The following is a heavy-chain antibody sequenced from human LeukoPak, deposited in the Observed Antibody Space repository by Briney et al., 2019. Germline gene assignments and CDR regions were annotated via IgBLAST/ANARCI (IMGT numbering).Heavy chain of an antibody. Sequence: SETLSLTCTVSGGSISSSSYYWGWIRQPPGKGLEWIGSIYYSGSTYYNPSLKSRVTISVDTSKNQFSLKLSSVTAADTAVYYCARGKRASNYYYYMDVWGKGTTVTVSS. J-gene: IGHJ6*03. V-gene: IGHV4-39*07. CDR1: GGSISSSSYY. D-gene: IGHD5-24*01. CDR2: IYYSGST. CDR3: ARGKRASNYYYYMDV.